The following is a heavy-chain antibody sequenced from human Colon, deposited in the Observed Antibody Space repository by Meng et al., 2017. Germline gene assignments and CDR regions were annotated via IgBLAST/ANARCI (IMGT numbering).Heavy chain of an antibody. CDR3: ARGGWSLDY. J-gene: IGHJ4*02. D-gene: IGHD2-15*01. V-gene: IGHV4-30-2*01. Sequence: QLHLQESGSGLVKPSQTLSLTCAVSGGSITSGGYSWNWFRQPPGKGLEWIGYIYHRGSAYYSPSLKSRVTISVDTSKNQFSLNLSSVTAADTAVYYCARGGWSLDYWGQGTLVTVS. CDR2: IYHRGSA. CDR1: GGSITSGGYS.